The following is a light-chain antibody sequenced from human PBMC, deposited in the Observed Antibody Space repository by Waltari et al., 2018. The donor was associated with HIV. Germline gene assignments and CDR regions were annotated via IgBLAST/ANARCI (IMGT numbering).Light chain of an antibody. CDR2: DAS. V-gene: IGKV1-33*01. Sequence: DIQLTQSPSSLSVSVGDRVTITCQASQDISSYLNWYQQKPGKAPKLLISDASDLETGVPSRFSGSGSGAHFTFTISSLQPADIATYYCQQYDNVPVTFGPGTKVEIK. CDR1: QDISSY. J-gene: IGKJ3*01. CDR3: QQYDNVPVT.